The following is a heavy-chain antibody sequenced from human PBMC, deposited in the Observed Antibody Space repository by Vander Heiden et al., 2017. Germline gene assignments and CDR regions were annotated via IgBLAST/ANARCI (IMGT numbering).Heavy chain of an antibody. CDR2: ISSSSSYI. V-gene: IGHV3-21*01. D-gene: IGHD6-19*01. J-gene: IGHJ4*02. CDR3: ARLNPGWQVQLLVRPHEGYYFDY. CDR1: GFTFSSYS. Sequence: EVQLVESGGGLVKPGGSLRLSCAASGFTFSSYSMNWVRQAPGKGLEWVSSISSSSSYIYYADSVKGRFTISRYNAKNSLYLQMNSLRAEDTAVYYCARLNPGWQVQLLVRPHEGYYFDYWGQGTLVTVSS.